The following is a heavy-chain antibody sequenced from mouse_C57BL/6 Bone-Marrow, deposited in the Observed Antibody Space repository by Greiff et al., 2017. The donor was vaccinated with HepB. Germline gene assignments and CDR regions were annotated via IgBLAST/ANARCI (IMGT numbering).Heavy chain of an antibody. CDR1: GYSFTSGYY. CDR3: ARLFLRGY. Sequence: VQLKESGPGLVKPSQSLSLTCSVTGYSFTSGYYWNWIRQFPGNKLEWLGYISYDGSNNYNPSLKNRITITRDTSKNLFFLKLNSVTTEDTATYYCARLFLRGYWGQGTTLTVSS. CDR2: ISYDGSN. V-gene: IGHV3-6*01. D-gene: IGHD1-1*01. J-gene: IGHJ2*01.